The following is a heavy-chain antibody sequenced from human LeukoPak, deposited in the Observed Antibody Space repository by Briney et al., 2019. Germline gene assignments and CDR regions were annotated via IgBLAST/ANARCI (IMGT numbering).Heavy chain of an antibody. CDR3: ARAPYYYDSSGYYYPLYYYGMDV. CDR2: IYYSGST. V-gene: IGHV4-59*01. D-gene: IGHD3-22*01. J-gene: IGHJ6*02. Sequence: SETLSLTCTVSGGSISSYYWGWIRQPPGKGLEWIGYIYYSGSTNYNPSLKSRVTISVDTSKNQFSLKLSSVTAADTAVYYCARAPYYYDSSGYYYPLYYYGMDVWGQGTTVTVSS. CDR1: GGSISSYY.